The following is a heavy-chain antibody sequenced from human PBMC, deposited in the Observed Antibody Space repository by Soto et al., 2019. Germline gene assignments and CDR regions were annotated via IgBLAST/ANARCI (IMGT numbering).Heavy chain of an antibody. CDR3: ARHSYDPYYYFWSGYRPHDAFDI. V-gene: IGHV5-51*01. CDR2: VYAGGSDT. Sequence: GESLKISCKGSGYSFTSYWIGWVRQMPGKGLEWMGIVYAGGSDTKYSPSFQGQATISVDKSIRTAYLQWSSLKASDTAMYYCARHSYDPYYYFWSGYRPHDAFDIRGQGTMVTVSS. J-gene: IGHJ3*02. D-gene: IGHD3-3*01. CDR1: GYSFTSYW.